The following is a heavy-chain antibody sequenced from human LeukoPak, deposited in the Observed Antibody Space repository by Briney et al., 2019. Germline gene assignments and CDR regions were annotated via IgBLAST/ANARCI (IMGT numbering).Heavy chain of an antibody. CDR3: AKEFGYGENHFDY. CDR1: GFIFSSFT. CDR2: IRSSSSSV. Sequence: GGSLRLSCEASGFIFSSFTMNWVRQAPGKGLEWISSIRSSSSSVDYADSVKGRFTISRDKSKSTLYLHMNSLRAEDTALYYCAKEFGYGENHFDYWGQGTLVTVSS. J-gene: IGHJ4*02. V-gene: IGHV3-21*04. D-gene: IGHD4-17*01.